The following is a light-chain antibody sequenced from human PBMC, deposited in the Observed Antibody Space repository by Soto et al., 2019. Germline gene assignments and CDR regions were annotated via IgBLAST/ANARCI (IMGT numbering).Light chain of an antibody. J-gene: IGLJ2*01. V-gene: IGLV2-23*01. Sequence: QSALTQPASVSGSPGQSITISCTATSSDVGSSNLVSWYQQHPGKAPKLMIYEGSKRPSGVSNRFSGSKSGNTASLTCSGLQAEDEADYYCCSYAGRSNDVIFGRWTQLAVL. CDR1: SSDVGSSNL. CDR2: EGS. CDR3: CSYAGRSNDVI.